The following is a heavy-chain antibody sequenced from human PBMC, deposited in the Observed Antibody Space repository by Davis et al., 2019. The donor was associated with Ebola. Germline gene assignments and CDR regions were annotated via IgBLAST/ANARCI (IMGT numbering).Heavy chain of an antibody. CDR1: GGSISSSSYY. J-gene: IGHJ4*02. D-gene: IGHD4-17*01. CDR3: AGMTTVTTDHY. V-gene: IGHV4-39*01. CDR2: IYYSGST. Sequence: PSETLSLTCTVSGGSISSSSYYWGWIRQPPGKGLEWIGSIYYSGSTYYNPSLKSRVTISVDTSKNQFSLKLSSVTAADTAVYYCAGMTTVTTDHYWGQGTLVTVSS.